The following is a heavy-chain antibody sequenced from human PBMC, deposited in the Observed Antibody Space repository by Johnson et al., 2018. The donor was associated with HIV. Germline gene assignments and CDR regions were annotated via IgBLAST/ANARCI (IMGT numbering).Heavy chain of an antibody. D-gene: IGHD6-13*01. V-gene: IGHV3-33*08. CDR3: ARGQQLVLGAFDI. CDR1: GFTFSSYG. J-gene: IGHJ3*02. CDR2: IWYDGSNK. Sequence: QVQLVESGGGLVQPGGSLRLSCAASGFTFSSYGMHWVRQAPGKGLEWVAVIWYDGSNKYYADSVKGRFTISRDNSKNTLYLQMNSLRAEDTAVYYCARGQQLVLGAFDIWGQGTMVTVSS.